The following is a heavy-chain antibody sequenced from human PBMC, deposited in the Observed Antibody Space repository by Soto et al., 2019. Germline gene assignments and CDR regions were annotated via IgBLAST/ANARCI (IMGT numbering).Heavy chain of an antibody. CDR3: ARAYHIVVVPAVIDWFDP. Sequence: VQVSCKASGGTFSSYTISWVRQAPGQGLEWMGRIIPILGIANYAQKFQGRVTITADKSTSTAYMELSSLRSEDTAVYYCARAYHIVVVPAVIDWFDPWGQGTLVTVSS. D-gene: IGHD2-2*01. CDR1: GGTFSSYT. V-gene: IGHV1-69*02. CDR2: IIPILGIA. J-gene: IGHJ5*02.